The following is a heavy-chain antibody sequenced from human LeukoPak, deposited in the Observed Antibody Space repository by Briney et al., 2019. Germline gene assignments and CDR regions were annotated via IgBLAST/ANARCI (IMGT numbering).Heavy chain of an antibody. D-gene: IGHD1-26*01. Sequence: GGSLRLSCAASGFTFSSYSMNWVRQAPGKGLEWVSSISSSSSYIYYADSVKGRFTISRDNAKNSLYLQMNSLRAEDTAVYYCARHGVRVGAIGYWGQGTLVTVSS. CDR3: ARHGVRVGAIGY. J-gene: IGHJ4*02. CDR1: GFTFSSYS. CDR2: ISSSSSYI. V-gene: IGHV3-21*01.